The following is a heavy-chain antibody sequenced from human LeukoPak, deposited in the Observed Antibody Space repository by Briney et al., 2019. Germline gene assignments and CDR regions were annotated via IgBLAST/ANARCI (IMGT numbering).Heavy chain of an antibody. J-gene: IGHJ6*02. Sequence: GGSLRLSCAASGFTFSSYWMHWVRQAPGKGLVWVSRINSDGSSTSYADSVKGRFTISRDNAKNTLYLQMNSLRAEDTAVYYCAREGQQLILYYYYGMDVWGQGTTVTVSS. V-gene: IGHV3-74*01. CDR2: INSDGSST. CDR3: AREGQQLILYYYYGMDV. CDR1: GFTFSSYW. D-gene: IGHD6-13*01.